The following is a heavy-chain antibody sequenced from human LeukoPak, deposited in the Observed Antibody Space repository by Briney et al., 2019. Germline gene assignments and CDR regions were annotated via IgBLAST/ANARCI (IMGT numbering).Heavy chain of an antibody. CDR1: GYTFTSYY. J-gene: IGHJ4*02. V-gene: IGHV1-46*01. Sequence: RASVKVSCKASGYTFTSYYMHWVRQAPGQGLEWMGIINPSGGSTSYAQKFQGRVTMTRDTSISTAYMILSSLTSDDTAVFYCARGTGEGYSYGRYFFDYWGQGTLVTVSS. D-gene: IGHD5-18*01. CDR2: INPSGGST. CDR3: ARGTGEGYSYGRYFFDY.